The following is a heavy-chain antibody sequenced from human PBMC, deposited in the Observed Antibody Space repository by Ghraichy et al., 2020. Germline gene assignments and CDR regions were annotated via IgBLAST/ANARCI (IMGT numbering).Heavy chain of an antibody. CDR3: ARDGGPSHGAQLDY. CDR1: GFAFSSYT. V-gene: IGHV3-21*01. D-gene: IGHD4-17*01. CDR2: ITSSSTFI. Sequence: GGSLRLSCVASGFAFSSYTLNWVRQVPGKGLEWISSITSSSTFIYYADSVKGRFTISRDNAKNSLYLQMSSLRADDTAIYYCARDGGPSHGAQLDYWGQGTLVTVSS. J-gene: IGHJ4*02.